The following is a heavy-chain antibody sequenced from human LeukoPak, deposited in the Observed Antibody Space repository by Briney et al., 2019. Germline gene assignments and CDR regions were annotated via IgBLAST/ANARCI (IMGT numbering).Heavy chain of an antibody. V-gene: IGHV3-23*01. Sequence: GGSLRLACAASGFTFSSYAMTWVRQAPGKGLEWVSAFNATDGSAQYPASEEGRLTISRDNSKNTLFLQMNSPGADDTAVYYCARAKIAAAGTGAFDGWGQGTLVTVSS. CDR1: GFTFSSYA. CDR3: ARAKIAAAGTGAFDG. J-gene: IGHJ3*01. D-gene: IGHD6-13*01. CDR2: FNATDGSA.